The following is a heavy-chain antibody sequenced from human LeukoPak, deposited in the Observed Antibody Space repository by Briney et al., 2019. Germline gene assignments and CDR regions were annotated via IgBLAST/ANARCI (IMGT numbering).Heavy chain of an antibody. CDR2: TYYSGNT. D-gene: IGHD5-24*01. J-gene: IGHJ4*02. CDR1: GGSISSSANF. Sequence: SETLSLTCTVSGGSISSSANFWGWVRQPPGRGLEWIASTYYSGNTYYNPSLKSRVTISVDTSKNQFSLKLSSVTAADTAVYYCARHEEEDGYNAKTFDYWGQGTLVTVSS. CDR3: ARHEEEDGYNAKTFDY. V-gene: IGHV4-39*01.